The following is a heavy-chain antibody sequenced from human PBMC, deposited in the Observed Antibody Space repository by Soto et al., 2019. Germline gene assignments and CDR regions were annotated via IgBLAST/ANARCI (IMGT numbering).Heavy chain of an antibody. CDR3: TRGGDAYKNGH. D-gene: IGHD2-21*01. CDR2: IYHSGST. CDR1: GGSISSGGYS. Sequence: TLSLTCDVSGGSISSGGYSWSWIRQPPGKGLDWIGYIYHSGSTYYNPSLKSRVTISVDTSKNQFSLKLTSVNAADTAVYYCTRGGDAYKNGHWGQGTLVTVSS. V-gene: IGHV4-30-2*02. J-gene: IGHJ4*02.